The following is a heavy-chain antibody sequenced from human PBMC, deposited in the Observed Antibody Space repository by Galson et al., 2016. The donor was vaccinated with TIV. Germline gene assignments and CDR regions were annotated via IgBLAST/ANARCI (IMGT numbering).Heavy chain of an antibody. CDR2: IYFDGST. Sequence: LSLTCSVSGGSITSFYWSWIRQPPGKGLEWIGYIYFDGSTIYNPSLKSRVTVSVDTARNEFSLTLRSVTAADTAVYYCAREGGGDYDWGRAAFDNWGQGPLVTVSS. D-gene: IGHD4-17*01. J-gene: IGHJ4*02. CDR3: AREGGGDYDWGRAAFDN. CDR1: GGSITSFY. V-gene: IGHV4-59*01.